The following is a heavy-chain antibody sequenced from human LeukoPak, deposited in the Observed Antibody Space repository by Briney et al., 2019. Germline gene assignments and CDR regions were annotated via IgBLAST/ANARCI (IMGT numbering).Heavy chain of an antibody. D-gene: IGHD6-13*01. CDR1: GFTFSSYA. CDR3: AREGRAANFDY. CDR2: ISFDGSKT. J-gene: IGHJ4*02. Sequence: GRSLRLSCAASGFTFSSYAMHWVRQAPGKGLEWVAVISFDGSKTYYADSMKGRCTISRDNSKNTLYLQMNSLRAEDTAAYYCAREGRAANFDYWGQGTLVTVSS. V-gene: IGHV3-30-3*01.